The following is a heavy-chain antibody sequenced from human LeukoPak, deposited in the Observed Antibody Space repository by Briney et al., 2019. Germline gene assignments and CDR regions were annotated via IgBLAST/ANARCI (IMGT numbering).Heavy chain of an antibody. Sequence: GGSLRLSCAASGFTVSSNYMSWVRQAPGKGLEWVSVIYSGGSTYYADSVKGRFTITRDNSKNTLYLQMNSLRAEDTAVYYCARVVVTSDAFDIWGQGTMVTVSS. CDR3: ARVVVTSDAFDI. J-gene: IGHJ3*02. CDR2: IYSGGST. V-gene: IGHV3-66*01. CDR1: GFTVSSNY. D-gene: IGHD2-21*02.